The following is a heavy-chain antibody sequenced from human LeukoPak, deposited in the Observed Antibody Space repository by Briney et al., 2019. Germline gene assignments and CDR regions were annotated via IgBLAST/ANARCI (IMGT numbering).Heavy chain of an antibody. Sequence: SQTLSLTCAISGDSVSSNSAAWNWIRQSPSRGLEWLGRTYYRSKWYNDYAVSLKSRITINPDTSKNQFSLQLNSVTPEDTAVYYCTRGAPVGSSREFDYWGQGTLVTVSS. CDR1: GDSVSSNSAA. CDR3: TRGAPVGSSREFDY. CDR2: TYYRSKWYN. D-gene: IGHD5-24*01. V-gene: IGHV6-1*01. J-gene: IGHJ4*02.